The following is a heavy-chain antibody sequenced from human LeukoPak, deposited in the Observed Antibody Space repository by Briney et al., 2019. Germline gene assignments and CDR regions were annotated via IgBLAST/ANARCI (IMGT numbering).Heavy chain of an antibody. J-gene: IGHJ4*02. CDR3: ARLSTVTTSFDY. CDR2: IYDSGST. CDR1: GGSINSYY. D-gene: IGHD4-17*01. Sequence: SETLSLTCTVSGGSINSYYWSWIRQPPGKGLEWIGYIYDSGSTNYNPSLKSRVTISVDTSKNQFSLKLSSVTAADTAVYYCARLSTVTTSFDYWGQGTLVTVSS. V-gene: IGHV4-59*12.